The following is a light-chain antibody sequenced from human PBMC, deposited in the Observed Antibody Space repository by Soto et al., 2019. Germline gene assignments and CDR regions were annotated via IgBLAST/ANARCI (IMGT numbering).Light chain of an antibody. CDR1: SSDIGGYNY. CDR2: EVG. CDR3: NSYTTSSLWV. V-gene: IGLV2-14*01. Sequence: QSALTQPASVSGSPGQSITISCTGTSSDIGGYNYVSWYQQHPGKAPKLMIYEVGNRPSGVSNRFSGSKSGNTASLTISGLQAEDEADYYCNSYTTSSLWVFGGGPKVTVL. J-gene: IGLJ3*02.